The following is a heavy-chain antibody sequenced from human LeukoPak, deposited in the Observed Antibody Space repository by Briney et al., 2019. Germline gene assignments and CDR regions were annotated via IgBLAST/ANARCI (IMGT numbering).Heavy chain of an antibody. J-gene: IGHJ4*02. D-gene: IGHD3-22*01. CDR2: IWYDGSNK. V-gene: IGHV3-33*06. Sequence: PGGSLRPSCVASGFTFSSYGMHWVRQAPGKGLEWVAVIWYDGSNKYYADSVKGRFTISRDNSKNTLYLQMNSLRAEDTAVYYCAKGDYYDSSGYYFDYWGQGTLVTVSS. CDR3: AKGDYYDSSGYYFDY. CDR1: GFTFSSYG.